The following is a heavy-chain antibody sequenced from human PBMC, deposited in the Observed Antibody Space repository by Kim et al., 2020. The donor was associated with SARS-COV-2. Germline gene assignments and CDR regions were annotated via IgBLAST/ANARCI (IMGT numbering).Heavy chain of an antibody. CDR1: GFDFSTHA. V-gene: IGHV3-30*04. CDR3: AREWADYDSSGYDY. Sequence: GGSLRLSCVASGFDFSTHAMHWVRQAPGKGLEWVAIISTVGDSAYPDSVRGRFTISRDYSKNALYLQMNSLRPEDTAVYYCAREWADYDSSGYDYWGQGTRVTVSS. J-gene: IGHJ4*02. CDR2: ISTVGDS. D-gene: IGHD3-22*01.